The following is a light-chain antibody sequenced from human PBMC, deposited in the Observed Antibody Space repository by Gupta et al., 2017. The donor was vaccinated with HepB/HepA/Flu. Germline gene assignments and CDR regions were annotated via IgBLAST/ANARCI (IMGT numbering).Light chain of an antibody. V-gene: IGLV1-44*01. CDR3: ATWDDSRSGVV. J-gene: IGLJ2*01. Sequence: QSVLTQPPSASGTPGQRVTISCSGSSSKIGSNTVTWYQQLPGTAPKLLIYSIDQRPSGVPDRFSGSKSGTSASLDISGLQAEDEADYYCATWDDSRSGVVFGGGTKLTVL. CDR2: SID. CDR1: SSKIGSNT.